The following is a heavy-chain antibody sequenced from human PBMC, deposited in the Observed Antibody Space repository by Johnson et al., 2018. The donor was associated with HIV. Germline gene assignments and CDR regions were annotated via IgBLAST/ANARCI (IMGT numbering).Heavy chain of an antibody. CDR2: IGTAGDT. Sequence: VQLMESGGGLVQPGGSLRLSCAASGCTLSSYDMHWVRQATGKGLEWVSAIGTAGDTYYPGSVKGRFTISRDNSKNTLYLQMNSLRAEDTAVYYCARMTVTSPGFFDIWGQGTMVTVSS. CDR1: GCTLSSYD. D-gene: IGHD4-17*01. CDR3: ARMTVTSPGFFDI. J-gene: IGHJ3*02. V-gene: IGHV3-13*01.